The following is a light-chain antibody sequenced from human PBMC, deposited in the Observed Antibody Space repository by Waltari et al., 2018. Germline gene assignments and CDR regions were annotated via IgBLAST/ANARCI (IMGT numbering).Light chain of an antibody. CDR3: QQYYSTPWT. CDR1: QTILDNADKSNY. CDR2: WAS. V-gene: IGKV4-1*01. Sequence: DFVMTQSPDSLAVSLGERATINCRSSQTILDNADKSNYLAWYQHKPGQPPKLLISWASARESGVPDRFTGSGSGTDFTLTISSLQAEDVAMYYCQQYYSTPWTFGQGTKVEVK. J-gene: IGKJ1*01.